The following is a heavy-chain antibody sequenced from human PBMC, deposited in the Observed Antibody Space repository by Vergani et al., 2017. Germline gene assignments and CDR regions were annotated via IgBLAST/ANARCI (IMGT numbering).Heavy chain of an antibody. CDR2: INWNSDSI. V-gene: IGHV3-9*01. D-gene: IGHD3-22*01. CDR1: GFTFTNFA. J-gene: IGHJ4*02. CDR3: AKEGYDTSG. Sequence: VQLVESGGNLVQPGGSLRLSCAASGFTFTNFAMTWVRQAPGKGLEWVSGINWNSDSIAYADSVKGRFTISRDNAKNSLYLQMNSLRAEDTAVYYCAKEGYDTSGWGQGTLVTVSS.